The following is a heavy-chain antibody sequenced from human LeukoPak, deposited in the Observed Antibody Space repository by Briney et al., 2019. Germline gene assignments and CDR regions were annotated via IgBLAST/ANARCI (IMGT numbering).Heavy chain of an antibody. Sequence: ASVKVSCKASGYTFTSYAMNWVRQAPGQGLEWMGWINTSTGNPTYAQGFTGRFVFSLDTSVSTAYLQISSLKAEDTAVYYCASPGGKHSSGKYYYYYGMDVWGQGTTVTVSS. J-gene: IGHJ6*02. CDR3: ASPGGKHSSGKYYYYYGMDV. V-gene: IGHV7-4-1*02. CDR1: GYTFTSYA. CDR2: INTSTGNP. D-gene: IGHD6-19*01.